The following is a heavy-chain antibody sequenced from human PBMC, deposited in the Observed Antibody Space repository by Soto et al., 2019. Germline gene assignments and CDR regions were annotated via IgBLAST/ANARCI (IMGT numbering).Heavy chain of an antibody. D-gene: IGHD1-26*01. CDR2: IHRAGVT. J-gene: IGHJ4*02. CDR1: GGSTSSSDW. Sequence: QVHLQESGPGLVKPSETLSLTCAISGGSTSSSDWWTWVRQPPGEGLEWIGEIHRAGVTNYNSSLKSRLTISLDPSRNQFSLSLTSVTAAAAAVYFCAGRPEIHPRWGQGILVPVSS. CDR3: AGRPEIHPR. V-gene: IGHV4-4*02.